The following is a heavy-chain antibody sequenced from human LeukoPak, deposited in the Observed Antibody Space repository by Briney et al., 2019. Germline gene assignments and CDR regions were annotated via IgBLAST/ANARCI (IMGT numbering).Heavy chain of an antibody. CDR1: GGSISSYY. Sequence: HSETLSLTCTVSGGSISSYYWSWIRQPPGTGLEWIGYIYYSGSTNYNPSLKSRVTISVDTSKNQFSLKLSSVTAADTAVYYCASSSGSYWDYYDYWGQGTLVTVSS. V-gene: IGHV4-59*08. CDR2: IYYSGST. J-gene: IGHJ4*02. D-gene: IGHD1-26*01. CDR3: ASSSGSYWDYYDY.